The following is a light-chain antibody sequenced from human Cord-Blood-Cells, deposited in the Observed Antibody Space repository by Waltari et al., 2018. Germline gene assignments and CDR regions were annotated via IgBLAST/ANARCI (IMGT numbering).Light chain of an antibody. V-gene: IGLV2-11*01. CDR3: GSYAGSYTWV. J-gene: IGLJ3*02. Sequence: QSALTQPRSVSGPPGQSVTISCTGTRSDVGGYNYVSWYQQHPGKAPKLMIDDVSNRPSEVPDRFSGSKSGNPASLTISGLQAEDEADYYCGSYAGSYTWVFGGETNLTVL. CDR2: DVS. CDR1: RSDVGGYNY.